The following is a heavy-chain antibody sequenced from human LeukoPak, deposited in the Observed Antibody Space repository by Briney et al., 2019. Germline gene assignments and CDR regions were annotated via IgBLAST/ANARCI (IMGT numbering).Heavy chain of an antibody. J-gene: IGHJ4*02. Sequence: PSETLSLTCAVYGGSFSGYYWSWIRQPPGKGLEWIGEINHSGSTNYNPSLRSRVTISVDTSKNQFSLKLSSVTAADTAVYYCARRTGRKDGYGYWGQGTLVTVSS. D-gene: IGHD5-24*01. CDR1: GGSFSGYY. V-gene: IGHV4-34*01. CDR2: INHSGST. CDR3: ARRTGRKDGYGY.